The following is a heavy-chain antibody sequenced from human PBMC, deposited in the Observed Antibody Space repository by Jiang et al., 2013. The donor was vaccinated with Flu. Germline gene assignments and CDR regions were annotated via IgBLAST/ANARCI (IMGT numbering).Heavy chain of an antibody. Sequence: SLTCTVSGGSISSSSYYWGWIRQPPGKGLEWIGSIYYSGSTYYNPSLKSRVTISVDTSKNQFSLKLSSVTAADTAVYYCARSFTWIQLWWGYFDLWGRGTLVTVSS. CDR2: IYYSGST. CDR3: ARSFTWIQLWWGYFDL. V-gene: IGHV4-39*01. J-gene: IGHJ2*01. CDR1: GGSISSSSYY. D-gene: IGHD5-18*01.